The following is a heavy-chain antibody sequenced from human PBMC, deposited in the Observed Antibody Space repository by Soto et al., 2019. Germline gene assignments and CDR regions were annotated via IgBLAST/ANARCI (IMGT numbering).Heavy chain of an antibody. CDR1: GDSVSSNTAT. D-gene: IGHD2-21*01. CDR3: ARERGFLSEALDI. CDR2: TYHRSQWHN. Sequence: PSQTLSLTCGISGDSVSSNTATWNWIRQSPSRGLEWLGRTYHRSQWHNEYEESVKGRITISPDTSKNQFSLQLNSMSPEDTAVYYCARERGFLSEALDIWGRGTMVTVSS. J-gene: IGHJ3*02. V-gene: IGHV6-1*01.